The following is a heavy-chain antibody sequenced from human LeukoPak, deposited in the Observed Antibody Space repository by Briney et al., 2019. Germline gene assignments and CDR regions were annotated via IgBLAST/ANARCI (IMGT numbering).Heavy chain of an antibody. Sequence: ASVKVSCKASGYTFTSHGITWVRQAPGQGLEWMGWISTYNVNTNYAQKLQGRVTMTRGTSISTDYMELSSLTSDDTAVYYCARKKVDVVSTYDYWGQGTLVTVSS. V-gene: IGHV1-18*04. J-gene: IGHJ4*02. D-gene: IGHD5/OR15-5a*01. CDR3: ARKKVDVVSTYDY. CDR2: ISTYNVNT. CDR1: GYTFTSHG.